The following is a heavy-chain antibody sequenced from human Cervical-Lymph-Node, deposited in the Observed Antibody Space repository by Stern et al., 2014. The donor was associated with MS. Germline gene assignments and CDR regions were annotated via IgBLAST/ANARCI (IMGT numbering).Heavy chain of an antibody. V-gene: IGHV1-2*06. Sequence: VQLVESGAEVKKPGASMKVSCKASGYSFSDFYIHWVRQAPGQGLEWMGRINPKSGGTKYAQKFRGRVTMTRDTSINTAYMELSRLKSDDTAVYYCTRGDLVIVSVVLGRFDPWGQGTLATVAS. CDR1: GYSFSDFY. CDR2: INPKSGGT. CDR3: TRGDLVIVSVVLGRFDP. D-gene: IGHD2/OR15-2a*01. J-gene: IGHJ5*02.